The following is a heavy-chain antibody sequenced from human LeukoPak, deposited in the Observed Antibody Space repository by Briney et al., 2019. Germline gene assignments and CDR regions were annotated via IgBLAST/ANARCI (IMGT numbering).Heavy chain of an antibody. CDR1: GGSISSYY. CDR3: ARVLEGSSGQHWYFDL. CDR2: IYYSGST. Sequence: SETLSLTCTVSGGSISSYYWSWIRQPPGKGLEWIGYIYYSGSTNYNPSLKSRVTISVDTSKNQFSLRLSSVTAADTAVYYCARVLEGSSGQHWYFDLWGRGTLVTVSS. D-gene: IGHD6-19*01. J-gene: IGHJ2*01. V-gene: IGHV4-59*12.